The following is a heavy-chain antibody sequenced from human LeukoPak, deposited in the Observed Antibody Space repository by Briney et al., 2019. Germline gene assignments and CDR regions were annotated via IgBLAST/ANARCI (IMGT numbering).Heavy chain of an antibody. D-gene: IGHD1-26*01. J-gene: IGHJ5*02. CDR2: ISSGGSSR. Sequence: GGSLRLSCAASGFTFSSYRMHWVRQAPGKGLVWVSRISSGGSSRYYADSVKGRFTISRDNAKNTLYLQMNSLRADDTAVYYCSRGEKKLIVGVTTHWFDPWGQGTLVTVSS. V-gene: IGHV3-74*01. CDR3: SRGEKKLIVGVTTHWFDP. CDR1: GFTFSSYR.